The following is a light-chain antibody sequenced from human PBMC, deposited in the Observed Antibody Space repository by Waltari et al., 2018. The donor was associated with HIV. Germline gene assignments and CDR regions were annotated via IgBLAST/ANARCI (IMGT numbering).Light chain of an antibody. V-gene: IGLV2-11*01. CDR1: ANDIGNYNR. Sequence: QSALTQPRSVSGSPGQAVPISCTGTANDIGNYNRVSWYQQYPGRSPQLLIYDVSQRPSGVPSRFFGSKSGNSASLTISGLLPDDEAVYYCCSYAGTYSSYVFGGGTQVIVL. CDR3: CSYAGTYSSYV. J-gene: IGLJ1*01. CDR2: DVS.